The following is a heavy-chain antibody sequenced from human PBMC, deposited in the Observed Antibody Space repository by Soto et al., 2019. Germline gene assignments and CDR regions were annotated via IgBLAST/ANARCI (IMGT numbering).Heavy chain of an antibody. Sequence: PSETLSLTCAVSGGSISSGGYSWSWIRQPPGKGLEWIGYTYHSGSTYYNPSLKSRVTISVDRSKNQFSLKLSSVTAADTAVYYCARPPYGDNGYGMDVGGQGTTVTVSS. J-gene: IGHJ6*02. CDR2: TYHSGST. V-gene: IGHV4-30-2*01. CDR1: GGSISSGGYS. D-gene: IGHD4-17*01. CDR3: ARPPYGDNGYGMDV.